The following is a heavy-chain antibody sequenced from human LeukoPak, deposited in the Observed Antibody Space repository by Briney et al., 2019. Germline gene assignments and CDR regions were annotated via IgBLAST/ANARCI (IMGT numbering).Heavy chain of an antibody. D-gene: IGHD1-26*01. V-gene: IGHV1-18*01. CDR3: AREHGGSMYEAFDI. CDR2: ISTHNGNT. Sequence: EASVKVSCKASGYTFTNYGISWVRQAPGQGLEWMGWISTHNGNTNYAQNLQGRVTMITDSSTSTVYMELGSLTSDDTAVYYCAREHGGSMYEAFDIWGQGTMVTVTS. J-gene: IGHJ3*02. CDR1: GYTFTNYG.